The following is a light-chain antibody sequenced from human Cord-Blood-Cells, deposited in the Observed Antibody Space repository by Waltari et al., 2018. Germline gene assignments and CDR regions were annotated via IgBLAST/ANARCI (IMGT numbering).Light chain of an antibody. J-gene: IGKJ1*01. V-gene: IGKV3-20*01. CDR1: QSVSSSY. CDR2: GAS. CDR3: QQYGSSPRT. Sequence: EIVFTQSPGTLSLSPGERATLSCRASQSVSSSYLAWYQQKPGQAPRLLICGASSRATGIPDRFSGSGSGTDFTLTISRLEPEDFAVYSCQQYGSSPRTFGQGTKVEIK.